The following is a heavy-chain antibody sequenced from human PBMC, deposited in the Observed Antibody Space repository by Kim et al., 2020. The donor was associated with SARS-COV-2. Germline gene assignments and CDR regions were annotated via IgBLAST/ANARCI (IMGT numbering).Heavy chain of an antibody. CDR2: ST. CDR3: ARDYGDWFFDY. J-gene: IGHJ4*02. V-gene: IGHV3-66*01. D-gene: IGHD4-17*01. Sequence: STFYADSVKGRFTISRDNSKNTLYLQMNSLRAEDMAVYYCARDYGDWFFDYWGQGTLVTVSS.